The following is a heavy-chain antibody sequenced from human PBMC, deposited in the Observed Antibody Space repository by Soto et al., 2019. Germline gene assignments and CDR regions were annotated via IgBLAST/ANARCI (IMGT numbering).Heavy chain of an antibody. D-gene: IGHD5-12*01. CDR2: ISTYSGDT. J-gene: IGHJ5*02. CDR1: GYTFFTYD. V-gene: IGHV1-18*01. CDR3: ARHHGPTTSENWFDH. Sequence: QVHLVQSGVEVKTPGASVKVSCQASGYTFFTYDISWVRQAPGQGLEWMGWISTYSGDTKYAQKFQGRVTKTTDTSTTTAYLELRRLRSDATAVYYCARHHGPTTSENWFDHWGPATLVTVSS.